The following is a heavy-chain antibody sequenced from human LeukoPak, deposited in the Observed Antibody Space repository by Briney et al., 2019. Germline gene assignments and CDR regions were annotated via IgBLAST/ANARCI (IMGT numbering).Heavy chain of an antibody. V-gene: IGHV4-39*07. CDR2: IYYSGST. CDR1: GGSISSSSYY. CDR3: ARERSGYSYGYGDY. Sequence: SETLSLTCTVSGGSISSSSYYWGWIRQPPGKGLEWIGSIYYSGSTYYNPCLKSRVTISVDTSKNQFSLKLSSVTAADTAVYYCARERSGYSYGYGDYWGQGTLVTVSS. D-gene: IGHD5-18*01. J-gene: IGHJ4*02.